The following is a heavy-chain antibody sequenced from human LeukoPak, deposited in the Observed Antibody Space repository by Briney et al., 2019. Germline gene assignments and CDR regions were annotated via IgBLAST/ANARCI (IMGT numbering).Heavy chain of an antibody. J-gene: IGHJ4*02. Sequence: GGSLRLSCAASGFTFSSYWMHWVRQAPGKGLVWVSRINSDGSSTSYADSVKGRFTISRDNAKNTLYLQMNSLRAKDTAVYYCAREGTLLLWFGELSAEFDYWGQGTLVTVSS. V-gene: IGHV3-74*01. CDR2: INSDGSST. CDR1: GFTFSSYW. D-gene: IGHD3-10*01. CDR3: AREGTLLLWFGELSAEFDY.